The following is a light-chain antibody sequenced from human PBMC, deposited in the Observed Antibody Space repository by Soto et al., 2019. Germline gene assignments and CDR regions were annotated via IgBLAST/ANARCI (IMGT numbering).Light chain of an antibody. CDR2: EVS. CDR3: SSYTFSNTWV. Sequence: QSALTQPDSVSGSPGQSITISCTGTSSDVGGYNHVSWYQQHPGKAPKLMIYEVSNRPSGVSNHFSGSKSGNTASLTISGLQAEDEADYYCSSYTFSNTWVFGGGTKLTVL. CDR1: SSDVGGYNH. J-gene: IGLJ3*02. V-gene: IGLV2-14*01.